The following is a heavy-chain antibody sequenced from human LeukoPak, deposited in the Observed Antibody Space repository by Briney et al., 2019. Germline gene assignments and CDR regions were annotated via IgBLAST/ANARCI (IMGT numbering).Heavy chain of an antibody. J-gene: IGHJ4*02. V-gene: IGHV3-21*01. Sequence: GGSLRLSCAASGFTFSSYSMNWVRQAPGKGLEWVSSISSSSSYIYYADSVKGRFTFSRDNAKNSLYLQMNSLRAGDTAVYYCARGDGSSYYFDYWGQGTLVTVSS. CDR1: GFTFSSYS. CDR3: ARGDGSSYYFDY. D-gene: IGHD1-26*01. CDR2: ISSSSSYI.